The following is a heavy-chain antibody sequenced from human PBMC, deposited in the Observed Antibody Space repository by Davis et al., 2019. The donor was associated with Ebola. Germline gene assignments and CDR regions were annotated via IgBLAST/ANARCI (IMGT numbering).Heavy chain of an antibody. V-gene: IGHV4-34*01. Sequence: GPLRPPFAAHGGSFSGYYWSWIRQPPGKGLEWIGEINHSGSTNYNPSLKSRVTISVDTSKNQFSLKLSSVTAADTAVYYCARAIGGRGGWFDPWGQGTLVTVSS. CDR1: GGSFSGYY. CDR3: ARAIGGRGGWFDP. J-gene: IGHJ5*02. D-gene: IGHD3-16*01. CDR2: INHSGST.